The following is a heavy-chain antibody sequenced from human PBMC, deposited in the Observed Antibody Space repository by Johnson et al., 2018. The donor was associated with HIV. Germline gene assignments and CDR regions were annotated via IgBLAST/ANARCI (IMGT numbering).Heavy chain of an antibody. Sequence: EVQLVESGGGLVQPGGSLRLSCVASGFSFSTYEMNWVRQVPGKGLEWLSYISSSGTTISYADSVKGRLTISRDNAKNSLYLQMNSLRGEDTAAYYCARGAYCGGDYYSGLGAFDIWGQGTMVTVSS. CDR2: ISSSGTTI. V-gene: IGHV3-48*03. D-gene: IGHD2-21*02. J-gene: IGHJ3*02. CDR1: GFSFSTYE. CDR3: ARGAYCGGDYYSGLGAFDI.